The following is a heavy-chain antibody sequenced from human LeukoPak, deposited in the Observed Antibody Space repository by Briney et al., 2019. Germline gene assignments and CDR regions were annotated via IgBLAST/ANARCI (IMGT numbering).Heavy chain of an antibody. CDR2: ISGSGGRT. J-gene: IGHJ4*02. D-gene: IGHD6-13*01. CDR3: AKEGNYRRSWYSDY. V-gene: IGHV3-23*01. Sequence: GGSLRLSCAASGFTFSSYAMSWVRQAPGKGLEWVSDISGSGGRTYYADSVKGRFTIPRDNSKNTLYQQMNSLRAEDTAVYYCAKEGNYRRSWYSDYWGQGTLVTVSS. CDR1: GFTFSSYA.